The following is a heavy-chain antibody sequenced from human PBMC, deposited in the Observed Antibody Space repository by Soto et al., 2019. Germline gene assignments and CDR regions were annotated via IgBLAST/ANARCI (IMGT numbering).Heavy chain of an antibody. CDR3: ARDFPVAKGGFDS. J-gene: IGHJ5*01. CDR1: GFTVSNTT. Sequence: XGSLRLTCAASGFTVSNTTMTWVRQPPGKGLECVSVIYTAGGTNYADSGKGRFIISRDNSKNTLYLQMNSLRAEDTAVYYCARDFPVAKGGFDSWGQGTLVTVSS. V-gene: IGHV3-53*01. CDR2: IYTAGGT.